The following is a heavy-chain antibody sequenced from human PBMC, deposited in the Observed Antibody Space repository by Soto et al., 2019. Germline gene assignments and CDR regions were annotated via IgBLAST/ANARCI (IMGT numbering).Heavy chain of an antibody. V-gene: IGHV4-34*01. CDR3: ARGVVAATSYNWFDP. D-gene: IGHD2-15*01. CDR1: GGSFSGYY. Sequence: QVQLQQWGAGLLKPSETLSLTCAVYGGSFSGYYWSWIRQPPGKGLEWIGEINHSGSTNYNPSLKSRVTISVDTSKNQFSLKLSSVTAADTAVYYWARGVVAATSYNWFDPWGQGTLVTVSS. CDR2: INHSGST. J-gene: IGHJ5*02.